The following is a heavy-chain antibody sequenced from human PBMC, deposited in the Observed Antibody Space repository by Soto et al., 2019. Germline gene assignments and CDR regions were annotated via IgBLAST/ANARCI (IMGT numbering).Heavy chain of an antibody. D-gene: IGHD4-4*01. CDR2: ISAYNGNT. Sequence: ASVKVSCKASGYTFTSYGISWVRQARGQGLEWMGWISAYNGNTNYAQKLQGRVTMATDTSTSTAYMELRSLRSDDTAVYYCARDLSGNYVGWFDPWGQGTLGTVSS. CDR3: ARDLSGNYVGWFDP. CDR1: GYTFTSYG. V-gene: IGHV1-18*04. J-gene: IGHJ5*02.